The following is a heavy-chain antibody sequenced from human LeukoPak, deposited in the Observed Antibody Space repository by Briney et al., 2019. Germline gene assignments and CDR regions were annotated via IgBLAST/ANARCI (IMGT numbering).Heavy chain of an antibody. CDR2: IRQDGSAK. Sequence: GGSLRLSCAASGFTFSSHWMSWVRQAPGKGLEWVANIRQDGSAKDYVDSVKGRFTISRDNAKNSVYLQMNSLRAEDTAVYYCAKDRETTASGTFDYWGQGTLVTVSS. V-gene: IGHV3-7*01. CDR3: AKDRETTASGTFDY. J-gene: IGHJ4*02. CDR1: GFTFSSHW. D-gene: IGHD1-1*01.